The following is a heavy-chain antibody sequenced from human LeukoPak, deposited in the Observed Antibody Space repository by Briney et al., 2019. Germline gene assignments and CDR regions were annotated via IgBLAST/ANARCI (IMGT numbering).Heavy chain of an antibody. V-gene: IGHV3-33*06. J-gene: IGHJ4*02. CDR3: AKAQSSGYYHPYFDY. Sequence: GGSLRLSCAASGFTFSSYGMHWVRQAPGKRLEWVAVIWYDGSNKYYADSVKGRFTISRDNSKNTLYLQMNSLRAEDTAVYYCAKAQSSGYYHPYFDYWGQGTLVTVSS. D-gene: IGHD3-22*01. CDR1: GFTFSSYG. CDR2: IWYDGSNK.